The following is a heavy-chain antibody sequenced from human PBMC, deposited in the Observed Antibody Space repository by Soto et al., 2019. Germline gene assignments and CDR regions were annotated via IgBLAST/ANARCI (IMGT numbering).Heavy chain of an antibody. V-gene: IGHV4-34*01. Sequence: SETLSLTCAVYGGSFSGYYWSWIRQPPGKGLEWIGEINHSGSTNYNPSLKSRVTISVDTSKNQFSLKLSSVTAADTAVYYCARVLRYFDWLLRNYYYYGMDVWGQGTTVTVSS. CDR3: ARVLRYFDWLLRNYYYYGMDV. D-gene: IGHD3-9*01. J-gene: IGHJ6*02. CDR1: GGSFSGYY. CDR2: INHSGST.